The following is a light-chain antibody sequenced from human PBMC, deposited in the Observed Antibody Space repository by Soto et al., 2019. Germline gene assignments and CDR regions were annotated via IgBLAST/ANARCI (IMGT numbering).Light chain of an antibody. J-gene: IGKJ1*01. CDR2: HAS. V-gene: IGKV3-15*01. Sequence: EIVVTQSPATLSVSPGEGATLSCRASQSVNSNLAWYQQKPGQAPRLLIYHASTRVTGIPARFSGSESGTEFTLTISSLQPEDFAVYYCQQYNSWPSWTFGQGTKVEIK. CDR3: QQYNSWPSWT. CDR1: QSVNSN.